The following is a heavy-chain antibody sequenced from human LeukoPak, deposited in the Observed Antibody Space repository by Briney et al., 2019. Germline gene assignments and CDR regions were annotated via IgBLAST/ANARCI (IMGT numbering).Heavy chain of an antibody. Sequence: GGSLRLSCAASGFTLSSYAMSWVRQGPGKGLEWVSAISVSGNTYHADSVKGRFTISRDSSKNTLYLQMNSLRAEDTGVYYCAREHLGVAAADYWGQGTLVTVSS. D-gene: IGHD3-3*01. J-gene: IGHJ4*02. CDR3: AREHLGVAAADY. CDR1: GFTLSSYA. CDR2: ISVSGNT. V-gene: IGHV3-23*01.